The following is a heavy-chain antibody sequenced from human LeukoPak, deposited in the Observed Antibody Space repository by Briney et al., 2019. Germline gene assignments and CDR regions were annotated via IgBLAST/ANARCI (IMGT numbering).Heavy chain of an antibody. V-gene: IGHV3-74*03. D-gene: IGHD2-2*01. J-gene: IGHJ4*02. CDR2: INTDGSST. Sequence: GGSLRLSGAASGFTFSSYWMHWVRQAPGKGLVWVSRINTDGSSTTYADSVKGRFTISRDNAKNTLYLEMNSLRAEDTAVYYCARDRYCTTTRCSDYWGQGTLVTVSS. CDR3: ARDRYCTTTRCSDY. CDR1: GFTFSSYW.